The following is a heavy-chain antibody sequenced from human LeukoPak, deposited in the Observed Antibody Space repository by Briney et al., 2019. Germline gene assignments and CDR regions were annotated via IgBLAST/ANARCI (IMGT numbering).Heavy chain of an antibody. V-gene: IGHV3-23*01. CDR2: TSGSGGNT. J-gene: IGHJ3*01. D-gene: IGHD3-22*01. Sequence: PGGSLRLSCAASGFTFSSYAMTWVRQAPGKGLEWVSDTSGSGGNTYYADSVKGRFTISRDNYKNTLYLQMNSLRAEDTAVYYCAKLTMIVAVMDAFDVWGQGTMVTVSS. CDR3: AKLTMIVAVMDAFDV. CDR1: GFTFSSYA.